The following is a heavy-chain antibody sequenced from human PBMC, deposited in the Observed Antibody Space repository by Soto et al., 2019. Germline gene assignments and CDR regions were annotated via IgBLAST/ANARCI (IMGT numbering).Heavy chain of an antibody. J-gene: IGHJ4*02. CDR2: IRTISSAI. D-gene: IGHD2-15*01. CDR1: GFTFSDYP. Sequence: VGSLRLSCAASGFTFSDYPMNWVRQAPGKGLEWVSSIRTISSAIYFADSVRGRFTISRDNARNSLYLQMTSLRDEDTAVYYCARETPSFDSWGQGTLVTVSS. V-gene: IGHV3-48*02. CDR3: ARETPSFDS.